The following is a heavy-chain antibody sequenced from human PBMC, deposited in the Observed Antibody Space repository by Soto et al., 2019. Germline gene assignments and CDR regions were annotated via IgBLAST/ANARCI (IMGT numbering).Heavy chain of an antibody. J-gene: IGHJ6*02. V-gene: IGHV5-10-1*01. CDR2: IDPSDSYT. CDR3: ARFYRYYYGMDV. CDR1: GYSFTSYW. Sequence: PGESMKISCKGSGYSFTSYWISWVRQMPGKGLEWMGRIDPSDSYTNYSPSFQGHVTISADKSISTAYLQWSSLKASDTAMYYCARFYRYYYGMDVWGQGTTVTVSS. D-gene: IGHD3-16*02.